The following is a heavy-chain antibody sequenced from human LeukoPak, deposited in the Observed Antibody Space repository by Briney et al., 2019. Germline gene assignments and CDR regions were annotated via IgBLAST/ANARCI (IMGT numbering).Heavy chain of an antibody. CDR1: GFTFSRDS. CDR3: AKGPGYSYGRGPHYFDY. Sequence: PGGSLRLSCAASGFTFSRDSMNWVRQAPGKGLEWLSYISSTSSTIYYADSVKGRFTISRDNAENSLYLQMNSLRDEDTAVYYCAKGPGYSYGRGPHYFDYWGQGTLVTVSS. CDR2: ISSTSSTI. V-gene: IGHV3-48*02. J-gene: IGHJ4*02. D-gene: IGHD5-18*01.